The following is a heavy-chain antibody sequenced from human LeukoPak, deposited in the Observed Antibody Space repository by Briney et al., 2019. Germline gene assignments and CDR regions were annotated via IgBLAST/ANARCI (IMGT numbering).Heavy chain of an antibody. D-gene: IGHD4-11*01. V-gene: IGHV3-23*01. CDR2: ISGSGVNT. J-gene: IGHJ5*01. CDR3: AKDLHDYGNYVGWFDS. CDR1: GFTFSSFA. Sequence: GGSLRLSCAASGFTFSSFAMDWVRQAPGKGLEWVSAISGSGVNTYYADSVRGRFTISRDNSKTTLFLQVNSLRAEDTAVYYCAKDLHDYGNYVGWFDSWGQGTQVTVSS.